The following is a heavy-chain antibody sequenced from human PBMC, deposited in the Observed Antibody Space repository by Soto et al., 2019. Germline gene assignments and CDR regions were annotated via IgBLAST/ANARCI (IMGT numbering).Heavy chain of an antibody. D-gene: IGHD2-21*01. CDR3: ARGGVVVVSYALDA. V-gene: IGHV4-39*07. Sequence: SETLSLTCTVSGGSISSSSYYWCWIRQPPGKGLEWIGSIYYSGSTYYNPSLKSRVSISIDTSKNQFSLKLSSVTAADTAVYYCARGGVVVVSYALDAWGQGTTVTVSS. J-gene: IGHJ6*02. CDR1: GGSISSSSYY. CDR2: IYYSGST.